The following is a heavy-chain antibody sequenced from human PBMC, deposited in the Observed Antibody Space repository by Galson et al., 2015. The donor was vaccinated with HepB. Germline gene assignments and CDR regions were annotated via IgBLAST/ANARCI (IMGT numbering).Heavy chain of an antibody. J-gene: IGHJ5*02. Sequence: QSGAEVKKPGESLKIPRKGSGYSFTSYWIGWVRQMPGKGLEWMGIIYPGDSDTRYSPSFQGQVTISADKSISTAYLQWSSLKASDTAMYYCARQDYYGSGSSGVWFDPWGQGTLVTVSS. D-gene: IGHD3-10*01. CDR1: GYSFTSYW. CDR3: ARQDYYGSGSSGVWFDP. V-gene: IGHV5-51*01. CDR2: IYPGDSDT.